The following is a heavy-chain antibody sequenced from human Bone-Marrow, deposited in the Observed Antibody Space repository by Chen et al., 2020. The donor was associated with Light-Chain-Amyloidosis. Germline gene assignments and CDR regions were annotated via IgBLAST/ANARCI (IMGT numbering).Heavy chain of an antibody. V-gene: IGHV3-30*03. CDR3: ARERDGRGLDY. J-gene: IGHJ4*02. Sequence: VESGGGVVQPGRSLRLSCAASGFTFSSYAMYWVRQAPGKGLEWLAFISYDGSRVSYAGSLKGRFTISRDQSKRKLYLQMNSLGPEDTALYYCARERDGRGLDYWGQGTLVFVST. CDR1: GFTFSSYA. CDR2: ISYDGSRV. D-gene: IGHD3-10*01.